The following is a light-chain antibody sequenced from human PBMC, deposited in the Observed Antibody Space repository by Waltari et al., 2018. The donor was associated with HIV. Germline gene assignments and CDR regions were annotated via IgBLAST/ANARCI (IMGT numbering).Light chain of an antibody. CDR3: VAWDDSLRGVL. CDR1: TSNIGSND. CDR2: RNN. J-gene: IGLJ2*01. V-gene: IGLV1-47*01. Sequence: SVLTQPPSVSGTPGQRVTISCSGSTSNIGSNDVFWYQHRPGAAPKLLIHRNNQRPSGVPDRFSGSTSGTSASLAISGLRSEDEADYYCVAWDDSLRGVLFGGGTKVAVL.